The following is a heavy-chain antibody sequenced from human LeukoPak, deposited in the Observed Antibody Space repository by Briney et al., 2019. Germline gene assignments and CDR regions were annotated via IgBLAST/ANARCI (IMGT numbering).Heavy chain of an antibody. CDR1: GFTVSSNY. CDR3: ASGGEMTHFDY. CDR2: IYSGGST. D-gene: IGHD4-17*01. J-gene: IGHJ4*02. V-gene: IGHV3-53*04. Sequence: PGGSLRLSCAASGFTVSSNYMSWVRQAPGKGLEWVSVIYSGGSTYYADSVKGRFTISRHKSKNTLYLQMNSLRAEDTAVYYCASGGEMTHFDYWGQGTLVTVSS.